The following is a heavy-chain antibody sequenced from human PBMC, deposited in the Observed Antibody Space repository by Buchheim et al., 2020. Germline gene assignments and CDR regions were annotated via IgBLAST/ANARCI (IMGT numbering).Heavy chain of an antibody. CDR1: GFTFSDYY. J-gene: IGHJ6*02. Sequence: EVQLVESGGGLVQPGGSLRLSCAASGFTFSDYYMDWVRQAPGKGPEWVGRSRNKAHSFTTEYAASVKGRFAISRDDSKNSLYLQMNSLKTEDTAVYYCARGRDGLDVWGQGTT. CDR2: SRNKAHSFTT. CDR3: ARGRDGLDV. V-gene: IGHV3-72*01.